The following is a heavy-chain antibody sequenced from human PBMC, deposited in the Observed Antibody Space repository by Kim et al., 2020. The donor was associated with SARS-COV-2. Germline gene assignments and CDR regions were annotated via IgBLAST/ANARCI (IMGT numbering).Heavy chain of an antibody. D-gene: IGHD1-26*01. CDR3: ARDTSGSSYGYFDY. J-gene: IGHJ4*01. CDR2: ISYDGSNK. V-gene: IGHV3-30-3*01. Sequence: GGSLRLSCAASGFTFSSYAMHWVRQAPGKGLEWVAVISYDGSNKYYEDSVKGRVTITRAKSKTTLNPQMNRLRAKDTAANYCARDTSGSSYGYFDYWGQG. CDR1: GFTFSSYA.